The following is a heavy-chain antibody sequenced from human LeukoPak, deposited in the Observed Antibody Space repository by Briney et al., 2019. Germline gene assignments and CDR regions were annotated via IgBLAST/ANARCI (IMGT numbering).Heavy chain of an antibody. J-gene: IGHJ4*02. CDR2: IQYDGRDN. D-gene: IGHD5-18*01. CDR1: GFTFSSYG. CDR3: ARDRRGDSYGPLES. Sequence: PGGSLRLSCAASGFTFSSYGLHWVRQGPGKGLEWVAFIQYDGRDNYYADSVTGRFSISRDNSKNTVYLQMNSLTVEDTAVYYCARDRRGDSYGPLESWGQGTLVTVSS. V-gene: IGHV3-30*02.